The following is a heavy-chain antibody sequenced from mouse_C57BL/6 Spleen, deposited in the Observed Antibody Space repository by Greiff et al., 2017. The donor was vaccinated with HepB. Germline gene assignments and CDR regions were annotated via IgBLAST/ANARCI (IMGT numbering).Heavy chain of an antibody. Sequence: VQLQQSGAELVRPGASVTLSCKASGYTFTDYEMHWVKQTPVHGLEWIGAIDPETGGTAYNQKFKGKAILTADKSSSTAYMELSSLPSEDSAVYYCTRRPTMVQLFDYWGQGTTLTVSS. J-gene: IGHJ2*01. D-gene: IGHD2-9*01. CDR1: GYTFTDYE. V-gene: IGHV1-15*01. CDR3: TRRPTMVQLFDY. CDR2: IDPETGGT.